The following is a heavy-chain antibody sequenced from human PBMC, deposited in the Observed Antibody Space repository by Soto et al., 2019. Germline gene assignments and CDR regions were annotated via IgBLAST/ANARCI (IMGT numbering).Heavy chain of an antibody. Sequence: GGSLRLSCAASGFTFSSYSMNWVRQAPGKGLEWVSYISSSSSTIYYADSVKGRFTISRDNAKNSLYLQMNSLRDEDTAVYYCARDFKRRLRPDDAFDIWGQGTMVTVSS. D-gene: IGHD3-16*01. J-gene: IGHJ3*02. CDR3: ARDFKRRLRPDDAFDI. V-gene: IGHV3-48*02. CDR1: GFTFSSYS. CDR2: ISSSSSTI.